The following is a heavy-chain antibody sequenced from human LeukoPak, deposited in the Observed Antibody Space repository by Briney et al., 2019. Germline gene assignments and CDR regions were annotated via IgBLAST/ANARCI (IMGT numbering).Heavy chain of an antibody. V-gene: IGHV4-34*01. D-gene: IGHD3-22*01. CDR1: GGSFSGYY. CDR3: AGVHSSGYYVYFDY. CDR2: INHSGST. J-gene: IGHJ4*02. Sequence: PSETLSLTCAVYGGSFSGYYWSRIRQPPGKGLEWIGEINHSGSTNYNPSLKSRVTISVDTSKNQFSLKLSSVTAADTAVYYCAGVHSSGYYVYFDYWGQGTLVTVSS.